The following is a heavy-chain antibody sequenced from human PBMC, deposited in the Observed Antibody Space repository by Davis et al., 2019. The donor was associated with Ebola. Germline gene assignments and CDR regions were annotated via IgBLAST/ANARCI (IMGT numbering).Heavy chain of an antibody. V-gene: IGHV4-34*01. CDR2: INHSGST. CDR1: GGSFSGYY. D-gene: IGHD3-3*01. J-gene: IGHJ6*02. Sequence: GSLRLSCAVYGGSFSGYYWSWIRQPPGKGLEWIGEINHSGSTNYKSSLKSRVTISVDTSKNQFSLKLSSVTAADTAVYYCARGPHYDFWSGYYGMDVWGQGTTVTVSS. CDR3: ARGPHYDFWSGYYGMDV.